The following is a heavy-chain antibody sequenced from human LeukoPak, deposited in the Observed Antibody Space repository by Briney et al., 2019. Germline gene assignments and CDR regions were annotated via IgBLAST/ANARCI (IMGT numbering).Heavy chain of an antibody. CDR2: ISSSSSYI. D-gene: IGHD2-15*01. CDR3: ARGPQKYCSGGSCYSYYYYMDV. Sequence: GGSLRLSCAASGFTFSSYSMNWVRQAPGKGLEWVSSISSSSSYIYYADSVKGRFTISRDNAENSLYLQMNSLRAEDTAVYYCARGPQKYCSGGSCYSYYYYMDVWGKGTTVTVSS. J-gene: IGHJ6*03. CDR1: GFTFSSYS. V-gene: IGHV3-21*01.